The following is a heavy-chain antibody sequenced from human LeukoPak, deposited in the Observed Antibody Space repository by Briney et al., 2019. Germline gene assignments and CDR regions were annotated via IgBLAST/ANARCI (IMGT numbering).Heavy chain of an antibody. CDR2: INPAGTET. V-gene: IGHV3-7*01. CDR3: ARFGYVAAVDL. CDR1: GFSFSAYW. D-gene: IGHD2-15*01. Sequence: GGSLRLSCAASGFSFSAYWMTWVRQAPGTGLEWVANINPAGTETYYVDPVKGRFTISRDNAKNLLYLQMNSLRAEDTAVYYCARFGYVAAVDLWGQGTLLTVSS. J-gene: IGHJ4*02.